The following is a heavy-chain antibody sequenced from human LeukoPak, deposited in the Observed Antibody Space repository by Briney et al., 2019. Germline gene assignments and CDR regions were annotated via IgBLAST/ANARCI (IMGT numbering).Heavy chain of an antibody. CDR3: ARLSSRRFPPTYSFDRRNYFDY. Sequence: SETLSLTCTVSGGSISSSTYYWGWIRQPPGKGLEWFGNIYYSGKTYSNPSLQSRVTTAVDKSKNKISMKLSSVTASDTAVYYCARLSSRRFPPTYSFDRRNYFDYWGQGTLVTVSS. J-gene: IGHJ4*02. CDR1: GGSISSSTYY. D-gene: IGHD3-22*01. CDR2: IYYSGKT. V-gene: IGHV4-39*07.